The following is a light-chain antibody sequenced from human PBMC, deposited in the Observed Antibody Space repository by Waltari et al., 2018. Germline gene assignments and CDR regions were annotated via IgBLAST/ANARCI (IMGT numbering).Light chain of an antibody. Sequence: QSALTQPRTVSRAPGPSVGISCTGTNSHVGASNYVLWYQPHSGEAPNHHIYDVIKRPSGVPDRFSGSKSGNMASLTISGLQAEDEADYYCWSYAGRNTYVFGAGTKVTVL. CDR1: NSHVGASNY. CDR2: DVI. CDR3: WSYAGRNTYV. V-gene: IGLV2-11*01. J-gene: IGLJ1*01.